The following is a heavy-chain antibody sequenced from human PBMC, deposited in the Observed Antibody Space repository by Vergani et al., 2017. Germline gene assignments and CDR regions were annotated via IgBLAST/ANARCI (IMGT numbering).Heavy chain of an antibody. V-gene: IGHV4-38-2*01. J-gene: IGHJ4*02. D-gene: IGHD6-13*01. CDR1: GYSISSGCY. CDR3: ASTAGIAMYYFDY. CDR2: IYHSGST. Sequence: QVQLQESGPGLVKPSETLSLTCAVSGYSISSGCYWGWIRQPPGKGLEWIGSIYHSGSTYYNPSLKSRVTISVDTSKNQFSLKLSSVTAADTAVYYCASTAGIAMYYFDYWGQGTLVTVSS.